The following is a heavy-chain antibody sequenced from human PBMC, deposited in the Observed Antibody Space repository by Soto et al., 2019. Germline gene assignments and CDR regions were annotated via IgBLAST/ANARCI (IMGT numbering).Heavy chain of an antibody. D-gene: IGHD2-15*01. V-gene: IGHV1-18*01. Sequence: GASVKVSCKASGYTFTSYGISWVRQAPGQGLEWMGWISAYNGNTNYAQKLQGRVTMTTDTSTSTAYIELRSLRSEDTAVYYCASVPATKYAFDIWGQGTMVTVSS. CDR2: ISAYNGNT. CDR1: GYTFTSYG. CDR3: ASVPATKYAFDI. J-gene: IGHJ3*02.